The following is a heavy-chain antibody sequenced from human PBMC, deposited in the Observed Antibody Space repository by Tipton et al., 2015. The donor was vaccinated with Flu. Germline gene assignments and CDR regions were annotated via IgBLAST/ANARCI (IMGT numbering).Heavy chain of an antibody. J-gene: IGHJ4*02. Sequence: TLSLTCTVSGGSISSYFWSWIRQPPGKGLEWFGYFYYSGTTSYNPSLKSRVTISVDTSRKQGSLNVTSVTAADTAVYYCARDQSSHGPRAFVYWGQGILVTVS. CDR3: ARDQSSHGPRAFVY. CDR2: FYYSGTT. V-gene: IGHV4-59*01. CDR1: GGSISSYF. D-gene: IGHD6-19*01.